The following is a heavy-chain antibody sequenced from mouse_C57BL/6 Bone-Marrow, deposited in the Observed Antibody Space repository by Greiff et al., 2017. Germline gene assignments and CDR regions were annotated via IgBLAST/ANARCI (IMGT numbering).Heavy chain of an antibody. D-gene: IGHD2-2*01. CDR3: VFWLRRHY. J-gene: IGHJ2*01. V-gene: IGHV6-6*01. Sequence: EVQLVESGGGLVQPGGSMKLSCAASGFTFSDAWMDWVRQSPEKGLEWVAVIRNKANNHATYYAESVKGRFTVSRDDSKSSVYLQMNSLRAEYTGIYYCVFWLRRHYWGQGTTLTVSS. CDR2: IRNKANNHAT. CDR1: GFTFSDAW.